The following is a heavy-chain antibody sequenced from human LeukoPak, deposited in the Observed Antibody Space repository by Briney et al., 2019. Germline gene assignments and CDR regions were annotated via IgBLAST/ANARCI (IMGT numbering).Heavy chain of an antibody. CDR1: GFTFSSYA. J-gene: IGHJ4*02. Sequence: GGSLRPSCAASGFTFSSYAMNWVRQAPGKGLEWVSTISSSGDTTYYADSVKGRFTISRGSSKNTLHLQMNSLRADDTAVYYCAKGFNWNYPHYFDYWGQGTLVTVSS. V-gene: IGHV3-23*01. D-gene: IGHD1-7*01. CDR3: AKGFNWNYPHYFDY. CDR2: ISSSGDTT.